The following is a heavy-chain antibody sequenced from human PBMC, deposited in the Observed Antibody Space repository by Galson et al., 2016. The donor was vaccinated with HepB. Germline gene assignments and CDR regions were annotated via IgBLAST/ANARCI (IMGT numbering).Heavy chain of an antibody. Sequence: QSGAEVTKPGESLRISCTGSGSRFTNNWISWVRQKPGKGLEWLGKIDPSDAYSNYNPSVRGHVTISADESISTADLQWSSLKASDTAIYYCGGGMYAARGWFDPWGQGTLVAVSS. CDR3: GGGMYAARGWFDP. V-gene: IGHV5-10-1*01. J-gene: IGHJ5*02. D-gene: IGHD6-6*01. CDR2: IDPSDAYS. CDR1: GSRFTNNW.